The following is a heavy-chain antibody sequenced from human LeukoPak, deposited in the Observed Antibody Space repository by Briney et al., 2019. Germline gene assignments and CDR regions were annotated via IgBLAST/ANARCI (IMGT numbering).Heavy chain of an antibody. D-gene: IGHD3-16*01. Sequence: PGGSLRLSCAASGFTLSSYNMSRVRQAPGKGLEWISYITTSIDIISYADSVKGRFTISRDNAKNSLYLQMDSLRDEDTAVYYCVRDHDYYFGYWGQGILVTVSA. CDR3: VRDHDYYFGY. CDR1: GFTLSSYN. CDR2: ITTSIDII. V-gene: IGHV3-48*02. J-gene: IGHJ4*02.